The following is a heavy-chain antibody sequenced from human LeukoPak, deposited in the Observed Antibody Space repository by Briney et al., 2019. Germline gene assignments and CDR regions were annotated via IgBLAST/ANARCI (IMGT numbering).Heavy chain of an antibody. CDR2: IIPIFGTA. Sequence: WASVKVSCKASGGTFSSYAISWARQAPGQGLEWMGGIIPIFGTANYAQKFQGRVTITADESTSTAYMELSSLRSEDTAVYHCARAHIREVVAATVNWFEPWGQGTLVTGSS. J-gene: IGHJ5*02. CDR3: ARAHIREVVAATVNWFEP. CDR1: GGTFSSYA. D-gene: IGHD2-15*01. V-gene: IGHV1-69*01.